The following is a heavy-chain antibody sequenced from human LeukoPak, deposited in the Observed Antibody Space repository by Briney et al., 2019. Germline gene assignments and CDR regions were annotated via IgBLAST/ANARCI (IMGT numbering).Heavy chain of an antibody. V-gene: IGHV5-51*01. Sequence: GESLKISRRGSGYSFTDYWIGWVRQMPGKGLEWMGITWPGHSETKYSPSFQGQATISADESISTAYLQWSSLKASDTAMYYCARQGGSFNLFDYWGQGTLVTVSS. CDR2: TWPGHSET. D-gene: IGHD1-26*01. CDR3: ARQGGSFNLFDY. CDR1: GYSFTDYW. J-gene: IGHJ4*02.